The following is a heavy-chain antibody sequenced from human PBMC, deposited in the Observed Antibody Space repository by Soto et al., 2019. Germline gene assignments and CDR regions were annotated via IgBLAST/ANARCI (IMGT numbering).Heavy chain of an antibody. CDR2: IWYDGSEK. CDR3: ARWGWGKSTDS. CDR1: GFTFRNNG. J-gene: IGHJ4*02. V-gene: IGHV3-33*01. D-gene: IGHD3-16*01. Sequence: QVQLVQSGGGVVQPGTSLRLSCEASGFTFRNNGMHWVRQAPGKGLEWVAVIWYDGSEKYYADSVKGRFTISRDNSKNSLDLQMNSLRVDDTAVCYGARWGWGKSTDSWVQGTLVTVSS.